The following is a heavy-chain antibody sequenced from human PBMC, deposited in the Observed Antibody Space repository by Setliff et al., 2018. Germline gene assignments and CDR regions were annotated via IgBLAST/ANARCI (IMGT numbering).Heavy chain of an antibody. CDR3: ARSTETFSGEDFYFFYYMDV. J-gene: IGHJ6*03. D-gene: IGHD4-4*01. CDR2: IRSKTDGGAT. CDR1: GFSFNDAW. Sequence: PGGSLRLSCAASGFSFNDAWMNWVRQAPGKGLEWVGHIRSKTDGGATSYAAPVQGRFTISRDDSTNTLYLQMSSLRPEDTALYYCARSTETFSGEDFYFFYYMDVWGKGTTVTVSS. V-gene: IGHV3-15*01.